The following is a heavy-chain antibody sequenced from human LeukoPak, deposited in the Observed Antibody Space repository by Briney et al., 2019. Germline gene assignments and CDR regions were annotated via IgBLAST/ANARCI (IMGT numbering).Heavy chain of an antibody. CDR1: GFIFTDYW. Sequence: GGSLRLSCEASGFIFTDYWMTWARQAPGKGLEWVASIKHNGGEKYYVDSVKGRFTISRDNAKNSLYLEMSSLRVEDTAVYYCARDRGWRTSGYYLYHFDYWGQGALVTFAS. D-gene: IGHD3-22*01. CDR3: ARDRGWRTSGYYLYHFDY. V-gene: IGHV3-7*01. CDR2: IKHNGGEK. J-gene: IGHJ4*02.